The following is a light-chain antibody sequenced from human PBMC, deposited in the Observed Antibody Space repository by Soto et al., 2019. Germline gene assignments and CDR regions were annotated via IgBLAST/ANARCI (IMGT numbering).Light chain of an antibody. J-gene: IGLJ2*01. V-gene: IGLV2-8*01. Sequence: QSALTQPPSASGSPGQSVTISCTGSSSDVGGYNYVSWYQQHPGKAPKLMIYEVSKRPSGVPDRLSCSKSGNTASLAVSGHLADEEADYYCSSYGGSNTVVFGGGTQLTVL. CDR3: SSYGGSNTVV. CDR2: EVS. CDR1: SSDVGGYNY.